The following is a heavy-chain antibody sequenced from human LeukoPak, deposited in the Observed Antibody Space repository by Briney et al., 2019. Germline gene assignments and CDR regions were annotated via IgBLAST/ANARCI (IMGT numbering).Heavy chain of an antibody. J-gene: IGHJ4*02. CDR1: GYTFTTYY. D-gene: IGHD1-26*01. CDR3: TRDRTVGVTTY. CDR2: INPNSGGI. V-gene: IGHV1-2*02. Sequence: GASVKVSCKASGYTFTTYYIHWVRQAPGQGLEWMGWINPNSGGISYAQKFQARVTMTRDTSISTAYMELSSLRSDDTAVYYCTRDRTVGVTTYWGQGTLVTVSS.